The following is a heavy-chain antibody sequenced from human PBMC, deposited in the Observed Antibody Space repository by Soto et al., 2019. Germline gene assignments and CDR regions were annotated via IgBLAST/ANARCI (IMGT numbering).Heavy chain of an antibody. Sequence: PSETLSLTCTVSGTSISSYYWSWIRQPPGRGLEWIANIHYSGTTNYNPSLASRVTLSVDTSKNQFSLKMTSVTAADRAMYFCARYNSYAIDYWGRGTLVTVSS. V-gene: IGHV4-59*01. CDR1: GTSISSYY. D-gene: IGHD2-8*01. CDR3: ARYNSYAIDY. CDR2: IHYSGTT. J-gene: IGHJ4*02.